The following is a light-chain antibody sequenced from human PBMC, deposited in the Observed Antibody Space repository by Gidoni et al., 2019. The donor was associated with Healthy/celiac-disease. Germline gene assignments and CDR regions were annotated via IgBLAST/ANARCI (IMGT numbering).Light chain of an antibody. V-gene: IGKV1-33*01. CDR2: DAS. CDR3: QRYDNHLT. J-gene: IGKJ4*01. Sequence: DIQMTQSPSSLSASVGDRVTLTCQASQDISNYLNWYQQKPGKAPKLLIYDASNLETGVPSRFSGSGSGTDFTFTISSLQPEDIATYYCQRYDNHLTFXGXTKVEIK. CDR1: QDISNY.